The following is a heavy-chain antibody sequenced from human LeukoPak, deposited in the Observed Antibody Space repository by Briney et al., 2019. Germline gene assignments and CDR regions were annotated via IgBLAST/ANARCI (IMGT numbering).Heavy chain of an antibody. CDR3: ARAEYYYDSSGYYYRPYYGMDV. Sequence: SETLSLTCAVYGGSFSDYFWSWIRQPPGKGLEWIGEINHSGSTNYNPSLKSRVTISVDTSKNQFSLKLSSVAAADTAVYYCARAEYYYDSSGYYYRPYYGMDVWGQGTTVTVSS. CDR2: INHSGST. V-gene: IGHV4-34*01. D-gene: IGHD3-22*01. CDR1: GGSFSDYF. J-gene: IGHJ6*02.